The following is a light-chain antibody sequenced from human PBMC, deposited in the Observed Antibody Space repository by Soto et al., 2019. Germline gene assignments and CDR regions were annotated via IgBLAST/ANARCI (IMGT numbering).Light chain of an antibody. V-gene: IGKV3-20*01. J-gene: IGKJ1*01. CDR1: QSVTANY. CDR2: GAS. CDR3: QQYGSSPET. Sequence: EIVLTKSPGTLSLSPGERATLSCRASQSVTANYLAWYQQKPGQAPRLLIDGASRRATGIPDRFIGSGSGTDFTLTISRLEPEDFAVFYCQQYGSSPETFGQGTKVEIK.